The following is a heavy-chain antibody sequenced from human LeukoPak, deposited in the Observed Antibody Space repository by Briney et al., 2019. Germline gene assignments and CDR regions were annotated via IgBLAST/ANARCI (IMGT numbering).Heavy chain of an antibody. Sequence: SVNVSCKAYGYTFTSYYMHWVRQAPGQGLEWLGIINPSGGSTSYAQKFQGRVTMTRDTSTSTVYMELSSLRSEDTAVYYCARERASGEMATIPDAFDIWGQGTMVTVSS. CDR2: INPSGGST. CDR1: GYTFTSYY. CDR3: ARERASGEMATIPDAFDI. D-gene: IGHD5-24*01. V-gene: IGHV1-46*03. J-gene: IGHJ3*02.